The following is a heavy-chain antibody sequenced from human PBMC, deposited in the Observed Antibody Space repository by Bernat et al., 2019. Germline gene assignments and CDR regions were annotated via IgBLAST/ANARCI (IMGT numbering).Heavy chain of an antibody. Sequence: EVQLVESGGGLVQSGRSLRLSCATSGFTFDEHAIHWVRQTPGKGLEWVSGISWNSVGIGYGESVKGRFTISRDGAKKSVYLQVNSLRVEDTALYYCVRGHDDYFPSGGSLYFDHWGQGNLVTASS. CDR3: VRGHDDYFPSGGSLYFDH. D-gene: IGHD3-16*01. CDR1: GFTFDEHA. CDR2: ISWNSVGI. J-gene: IGHJ4*02. V-gene: IGHV3-9*01.